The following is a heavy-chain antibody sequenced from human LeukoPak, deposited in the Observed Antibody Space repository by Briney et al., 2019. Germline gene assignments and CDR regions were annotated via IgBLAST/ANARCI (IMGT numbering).Heavy chain of an antibody. CDR1: GFTLSSYE. CDR3: ARGFIRDFWSGYYIGLFFDY. CDR2: ISSSSSTI. Sequence: GGSLRLSCAASGFTLSSYEMSCVRQAPGKGVEWVSYISSSSSTIHYADSVKGRVTLSRDNAKKSLYLQMNSLTAEDTAVYYCARGFIRDFWSGYYIGLFFDYWGEGTLVTVSS. J-gene: IGHJ4*02. V-gene: IGHV3-48*03. D-gene: IGHD3-3*01.